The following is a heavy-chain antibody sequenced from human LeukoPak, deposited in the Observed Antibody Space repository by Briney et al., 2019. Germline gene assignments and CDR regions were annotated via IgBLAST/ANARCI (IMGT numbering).Heavy chain of an antibody. Sequence: GGSLRLSCAASGLTFSSYWMHWVRQAPGKGLVWVSRINSDGSSTSYADSVKGRFTISRDNAKNTLYLQMNSLRAEDTAVYYCAKGGYYDSSGYPYYFDYWGQGTLVTVSS. CDR3: AKGGYYDSSGYPYYFDY. CDR2: INSDGSST. CDR1: GLTFSSYW. J-gene: IGHJ4*02. V-gene: IGHV3-74*01. D-gene: IGHD3-22*01.